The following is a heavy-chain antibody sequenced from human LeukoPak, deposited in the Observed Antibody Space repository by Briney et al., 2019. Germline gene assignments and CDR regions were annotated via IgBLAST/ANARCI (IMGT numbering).Heavy chain of an antibody. V-gene: IGHV3-11*04. J-gene: IGHJ4*02. D-gene: IGHD2-2*02. CDR2: ISSSGSTI. CDR1: GFTFSDYY. CDR3: ARDHHCSSTSCYTGGYFDY. Sequence: GGSLRLSCAASGFTFSDYYMSWIRQAPGEGLEWVSYISSSGSTIYYADSVKGRFTISRDNAKNSLYLQMNSLRAEDTAVYYCARDHHCSSTSCYTGGYFDYWGQGTLVTVSS.